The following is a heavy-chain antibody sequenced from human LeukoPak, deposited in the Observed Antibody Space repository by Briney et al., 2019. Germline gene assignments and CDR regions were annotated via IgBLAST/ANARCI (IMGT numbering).Heavy chain of an antibody. D-gene: IGHD3-3*01. CDR3: ARDSRYYDFWSGYYSKAYYYGMDV. J-gene: IGHJ6*02. CDR1: GGSISSYY. CDR2: IYYSGST. V-gene: IGHV4-59*01. Sequence: SETLSLTCTVSGGSISSYYRSWIRQPPGKGLEWIGYIYYSGSTNYNPSLKSRVTISVDTSKNQFSLKLSSVTAADTAVYYCARDSRYYDFWSGYYSKAYYYGMDVWGQGTTVAVSS.